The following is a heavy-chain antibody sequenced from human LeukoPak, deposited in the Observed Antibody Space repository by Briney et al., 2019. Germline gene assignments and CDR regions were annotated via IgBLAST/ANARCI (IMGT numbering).Heavy chain of an antibody. CDR2: ISSSGKS. CDR1: GGSITATDFD. V-gene: IGHV4-39*01. CDR3: ARFKGGTGFDY. Sequence: SETLSLTCAVSGGSITATDFDWAWLRQTPGQALEWIATISSSGKSYYNPYFMSRVTISVDTSKNQFSLDVTSVTAADTGLFYCARFKGGTGFDYWGRGVLVIVS. D-gene: IGHD1-26*01. J-gene: IGHJ4*02.